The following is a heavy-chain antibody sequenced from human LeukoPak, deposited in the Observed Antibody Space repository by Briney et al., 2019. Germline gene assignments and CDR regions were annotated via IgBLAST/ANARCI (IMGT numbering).Heavy chain of an antibody. V-gene: IGHV4-59*08. CDR1: GGSITNYY. CDR2: IYNTGRT. D-gene: IGHD1-26*01. J-gene: IGHJ4*02. Sequence: KASETLSLTCSVSGGSITNYYWSWIRQSPGKGLGWIGFIYNTGRTNYNPSLQSRVTMSIDTSKNQFSLKLSSVTAADTAVYYCARQGELAIDYWGQGTLVTVSS. CDR3: ARQGELAIDY.